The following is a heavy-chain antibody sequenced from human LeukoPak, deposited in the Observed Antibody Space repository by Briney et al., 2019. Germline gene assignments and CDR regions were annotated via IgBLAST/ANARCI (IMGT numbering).Heavy chain of an antibody. D-gene: IGHD6-13*01. CDR1: GGSISSGGYS. V-gene: IGHV4-30-2*01. J-gene: IGHJ5*02. CDR3: ARVVVAAAGTDWFDP. Sequence: SETLSLTCAVSGGSISSGGYSWGWIRQPPGKGLEWIGYIYHSGSTYYNPSLKSRVTISVDRSKNQFSLKLSSVTAADTAVYYCARVVVAAAGTDWFDPWGQGTLVTVSS. CDR2: IYHSGST.